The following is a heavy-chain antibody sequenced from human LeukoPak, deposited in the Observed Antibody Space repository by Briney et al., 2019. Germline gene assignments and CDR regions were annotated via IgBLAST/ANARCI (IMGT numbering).Heavy chain of an antibody. V-gene: IGHV4-4*07. CDR2: IYTSGST. CDR3: ARDPNGPERSEVHITIFGVVTSERGYFDY. Sequence: PSETLSPTCTVSGGSISSYYWSWIRQPAGKGLEWIGRIYTSGSTNYNPSLKSRVTMSVDTSKNQFSLKLSSVTAADTAVYYCARDPNGPERSEVHITIFGVVTSERGYFDYWGQGTLVSVSS. J-gene: IGHJ4*02. CDR1: GGSISSYY. D-gene: IGHD3-3*01.